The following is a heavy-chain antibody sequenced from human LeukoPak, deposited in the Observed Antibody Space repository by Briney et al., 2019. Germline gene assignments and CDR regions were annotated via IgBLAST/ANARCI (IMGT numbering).Heavy chain of an antibody. Sequence: GGSLRLSCAASGFTFTDYPMNWVRQAPGRGLEWVANIRTSTASAYNTNYADSAQGRVIISRDDAKKTLYLHMNGLRDDDTAVYYCARDQRFAFDYWGQGILVTVSS. D-gene: IGHD3-16*01. V-gene: IGHV3-48*02. CDR1: GFTFTDYP. CDR2: IRTSTASAYNT. J-gene: IGHJ4*02. CDR3: ARDQRFAFDY.